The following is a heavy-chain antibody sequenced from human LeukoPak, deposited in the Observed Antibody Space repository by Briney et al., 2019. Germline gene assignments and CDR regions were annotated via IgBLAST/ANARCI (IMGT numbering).Heavy chain of an antibody. CDR3: GRDPNGDYVGAFEF. CDR1: EFTFGSYA. J-gene: IGHJ3*01. D-gene: IGHD4-17*01. V-gene: IGHV3-23*01. CDR2: IGGSGTNT. Sequence: GGSLRLSCVASEFTFGSYAMTWVRLTPGKGLEWVSSIGGSGTNTNYADSVRGRFTISRDNSKNTLYLQMNSLRAEDTAVYYCGRDPNGDYVGAFEFWGQGTLVTVSS.